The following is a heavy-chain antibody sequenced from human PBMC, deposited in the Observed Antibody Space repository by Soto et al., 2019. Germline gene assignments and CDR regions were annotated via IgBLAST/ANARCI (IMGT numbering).Heavy chain of an antibody. CDR3: AATVATRPN. D-gene: IGHD2-21*01. J-gene: IGHJ4*02. CDR1: GFTFSSNW. Sequence: EVQLVESGGGLVQPGGSLRLSCAASGFTFSSNWMHWVRQAPGKGPVWVSRIKSDGSITNYADAVKGRFTISRDNAKNTLYLQMDSLRTEVTAVYYCAATVATRPNWGQGTLVTVSS. CDR2: IKSDGSIT. V-gene: IGHV3-74*01.